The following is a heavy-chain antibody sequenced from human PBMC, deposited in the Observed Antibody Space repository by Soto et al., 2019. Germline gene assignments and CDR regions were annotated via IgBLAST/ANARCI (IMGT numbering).Heavy chain of an antibody. Sequence: SETLSLTCTVSGGSVSSGNYYWSWIRQPPGKGLEWIGYIFHTGTTNYNPSLKSRVTISLDTSMDQFSLKLSSVTPADTAVYYCTRAPVSGSYCFDFWGQGTPVTVSS. CDR1: GGSVSSGNYY. V-gene: IGHV4-61*01. J-gene: IGHJ4*02. D-gene: IGHD1-26*01. CDR3: TRAPVSGSYCFDF. CDR2: IFHTGTT.